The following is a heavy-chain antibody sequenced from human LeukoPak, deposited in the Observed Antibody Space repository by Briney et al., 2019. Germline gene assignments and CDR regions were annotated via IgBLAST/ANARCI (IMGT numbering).Heavy chain of an antibody. CDR3: ARARIAAAALDV. D-gene: IGHD6-13*01. CDR1: GGSISSYY. CDR2: IYYSGST. J-gene: IGHJ6*02. Sequence: SETLSLTCTVSGGSISSYYWSWIRQPPGKGLEWIGYIYYSGSTNYNPSLKSRVTISVDTSKNQFSLKLSSVTAADTAVYYCARARIAAAALDVWGQGTTVTVPS. V-gene: IGHV4-59*01.